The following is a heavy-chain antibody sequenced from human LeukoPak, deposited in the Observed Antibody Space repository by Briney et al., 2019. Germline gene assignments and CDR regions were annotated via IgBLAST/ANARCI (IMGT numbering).Heavy chain of an antibody. J-gene: IGHJ4*02. CDR2: ISGSGGST. CDR3: AREYCGCDCYSHY. D-gene: IGHD2-21*02. Sequence: GGSLRLSCAASGFTFSSYAMSWVRQAPGKGLKWVSAISGSGGSTYYADSVKGRFTISRDNSKNTLYLQMNSLRSEDTAVYYCAREYCGCDCYSHYWGQGTLVTVSS. CDR1: GFTFSSYA. V-gene: IGHV3-23*01.